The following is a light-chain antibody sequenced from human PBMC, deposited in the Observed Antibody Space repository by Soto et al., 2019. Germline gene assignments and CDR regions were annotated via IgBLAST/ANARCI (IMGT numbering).Light chain of an antibody. J-gene: IGKJ2*03. CDR1: QSVSSSN. Sequence: EIVLTQSPGTLSLSPGEGATLSCRASQSVSSSNLAWYQHKPGQAPRLVMYGASSRATGIPDRFSGSGSGTRSTLTISRLEPEDFPIYYGRRYGPSPVSLVQGTKPQI. V-gene: IGKV3-20*01. CDR2: GAS. CDR3: RRYGPSPVS.